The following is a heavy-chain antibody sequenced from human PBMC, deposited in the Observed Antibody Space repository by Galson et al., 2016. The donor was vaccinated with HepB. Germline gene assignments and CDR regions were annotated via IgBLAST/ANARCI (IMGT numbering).Heavy chain of an antibody. V-gene: IGHV3-7*03. CDR1: GFTFNNYW. D-gene: IGHD4-23*01. CDR3: AREGYGGFDC. J-gene: IGHJ4*02. Sequence: SLRLSCAASGFTFNNYWMSWVRQAPGKGLEWVANIKQNGREKDYVDSVKGRFTISRDNAKNSLHLQMNSLRAEDTAVYYCAREGYGGFDCWGQGDLVTVSS. CDR2: IKQNGREK.